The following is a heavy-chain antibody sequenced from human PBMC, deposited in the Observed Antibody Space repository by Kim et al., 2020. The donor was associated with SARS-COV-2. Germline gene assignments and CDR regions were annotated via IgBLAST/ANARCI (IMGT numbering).Heavy chain of an antibody. D-gene: IGHD2-15*01. CDR3: ARWRTSTHAFDI. Sequence: YYEDSVMGRFTLSRDNAKNSLYLQMNSLRAEDTAVYYCARWRTSTHAFDIWGQGTMVTVSS. V-gene: IGHV3-7*01. J-gene: IGHJ3*02.